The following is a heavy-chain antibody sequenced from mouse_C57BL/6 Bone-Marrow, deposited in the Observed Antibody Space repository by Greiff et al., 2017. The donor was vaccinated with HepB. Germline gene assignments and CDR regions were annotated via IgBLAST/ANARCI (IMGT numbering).Heavy chain of an antibody. D-gene: IGHD1-1*01. V-gene: IGHV1-19*01. J-gene: IGHJ1*03. CDR2: INPYNGGT. CDR1: GYTFTDYY. Sequence: EVQLQQSGPVLVKPGASVKMSCKASGYTFTDYYMNWVKQSHGKSLEWIGVINPYNGGTSYNQKFKGKATLTVDKSSSTAYMELNSLTSEDSAVYYCARCLLRSWYFDVWGTGTTVTVSS. CDR3: ARCLLRSWYFDV.